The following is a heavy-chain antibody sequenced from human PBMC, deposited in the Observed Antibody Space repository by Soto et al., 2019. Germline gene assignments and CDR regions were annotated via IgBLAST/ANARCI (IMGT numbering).Heavy chain of an antibody. J-gene: IGHJ4*02. Sequence: EVQLLESGGKLVQPGGSLTLSCAASGFTFSTYAMAWVRQAPGKGLEWVSGVSASGLNTDYADPVKGRFYISRDNSKNTVSVHMNGLRAEDTAFYYCARARQRRTSGCFCDYWGQGTPVTVSS. CDR3: ARARQRRTSGCFCDY. CDR2: VSASGLNT. V-gene: IGHV3-23*01. D-gene: IGHD3-16*01. CDR1: GFTFSTYA.